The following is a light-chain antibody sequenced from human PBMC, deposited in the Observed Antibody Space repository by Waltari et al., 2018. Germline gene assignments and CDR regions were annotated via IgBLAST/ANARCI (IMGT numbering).Light chain of an antibody. CDR2: DAS. V-gene: IGKV1-33*01. Sequence: DIQMTQSPSSLSASVGDRVTITCQASQDITYSLNWYQQKPGKAPKLVIYDASKVVTGVPSRFSGGGSGTVYTFTISSLQPADIATYYCQQYHNLPWTFGQGTRVEI. CDR3: QQYHNLPWT. J-gene: IGKJ1*01. CDR1: QDITYS.